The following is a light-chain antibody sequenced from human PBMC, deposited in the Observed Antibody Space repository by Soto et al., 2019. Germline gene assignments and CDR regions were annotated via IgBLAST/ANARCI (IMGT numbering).Light chain of an antibody. CDR3: QQSYSTLVYT. V-gene: IGKV1-39*01. J-gene: IGKJ2*01. Sequence: DIQMTQSPSSLSASVGDRVTITCRASQSISSYLNWYQQKPGKAPKHLIYGASSLQSGVPSRFSGSGSGTDFTLTISSLQPEDFATYYCQQSYSTLVYTFGQGTKLEIK. CDR1: QSISSY. CDR2: GAS.